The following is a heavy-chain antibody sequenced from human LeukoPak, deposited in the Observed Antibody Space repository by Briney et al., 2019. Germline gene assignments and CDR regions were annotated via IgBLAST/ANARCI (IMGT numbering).Heavy chain of an antibody. CDR3: ARDRTVTTGTCEN. D-gene: IGHD4-17*01. J-gene: IGHJ4*02. V-gene: IGHV1-3*01. CDR2: INAANGNT. Sequence: GASVKVSCKASGYTFTSYGLHWVRQAPGQSLEWMGWINAANGNTKYSQRFQGRVTITRDTSASTAYMELSSLRSEDTAVYYCARDRTVTTGTCENWGQGTLVTVSS. CDR1: GYTFTSYG.